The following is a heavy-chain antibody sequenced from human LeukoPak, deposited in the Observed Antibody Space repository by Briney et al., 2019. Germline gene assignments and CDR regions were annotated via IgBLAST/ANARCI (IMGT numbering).Heavy chain of an antibody. CDR2: INAGNGNT. CDR1: GYTFTSYA. Sequence: GASVKVSCKASGYTFTSYAMHWVRQAPGQRLEWMGWINAGNGNTKYSQKFQGGVTITRDTSASTAYMELSSLRSEDTAVYYCARAVGSGRHPADAFDIWGQGTMVTVSS. J-gene: IGHJ3*02. CDR3: ARAVGSGRHPADAFDI. V-gene: IGHV1-3*01. D-gene: IGHD3-10*01.